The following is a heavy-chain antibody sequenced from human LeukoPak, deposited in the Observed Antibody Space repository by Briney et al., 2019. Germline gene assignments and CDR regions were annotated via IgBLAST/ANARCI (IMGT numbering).Heavy chain of an antibody. V-gene: IGHV3-33*01. CDR1: GFTFSSYG. CDR2: IWYDGSNK. Sequence: RAGGSLRLSCAASGFTFSSYGMHWVRQAPGKGLEGVAVIWYDGSNKYYADSVKGRFTISRDNSKNTLYLQMNSLRAEDTAVYYCARAEGYYDSSGNDAFDIWGQGTMVTVSS. D-gene: IGHD3-22*01. J-gene: IGHJ3*02. CDR3: ARAEGYYDSSGNDAFDI.